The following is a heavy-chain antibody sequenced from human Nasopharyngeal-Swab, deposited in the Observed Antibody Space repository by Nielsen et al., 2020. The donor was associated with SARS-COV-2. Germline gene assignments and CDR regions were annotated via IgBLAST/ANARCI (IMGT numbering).Heavy chain of an antibody. D-gene: IGHD3-10*01. CDR2: IYYSGST. CDR3: ARCITVIQGGPYYYYFGMDV. Sequence: WIRQPPGKGLEWIGYIYYSGSTYYNPSLKSRVTISVDTSKNRFSLKLNSVTAADTAVYYCARCITVIQGGPYYYYFGMDVWGQGTTVTVSS. V-gene: IGHV4-30-4*01. J-gene: IGHJ6*02.